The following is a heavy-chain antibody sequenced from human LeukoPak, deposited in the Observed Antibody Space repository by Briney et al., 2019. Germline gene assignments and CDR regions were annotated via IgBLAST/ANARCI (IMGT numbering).Heavy chain of an antibody. D-gene: IGHD1-26*01. CDR3: AREWVTRTSWFDY. V-gene: IGHV3-48*01. Sequence: PGGSLRLSCAASGFTFSSYSMNWVRQAPGKGLEWVSYISSSSSTIYYADSVKGRFTISRDNAKNSLYLQMNSLRAEDTAVYYCAREWVTRTSWFDYRGQGTLVTVSS. CDR2: ISSSSSTI. J-gene: IGHJ4*02. CDR1: GFTFSSYS.